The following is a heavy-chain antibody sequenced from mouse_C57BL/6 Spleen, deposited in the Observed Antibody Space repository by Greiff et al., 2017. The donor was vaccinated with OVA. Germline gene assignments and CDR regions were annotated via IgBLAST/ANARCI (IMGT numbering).Heavy chain of an antibody. Sequence: EVQLQQSGPELVKPGASVKISCKASGYTFTDYYMNWVKQSHGKSLEWIGDINPNNGGTSYNQKFKGKATLTVDKSSSTAYMELRSLTSEDSAVYYCARSELLSFDYWGQGTTLTVSS. J-gene: IGHJ2*01. CDR2: INPNNGGT. CDR1: GYTFTDYY. CDR3: ARSELLSFDY. V-gene: IGHV1-26*01. D-gene: IGHD2-1*01.